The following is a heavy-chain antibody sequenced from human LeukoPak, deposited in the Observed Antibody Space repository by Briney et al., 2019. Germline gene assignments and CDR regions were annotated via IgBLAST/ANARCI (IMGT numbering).Heavy chain of an antibody. D-gene: IGHD3-3*01. CDR1: GYTFSRYY. CDR2: MNPSGGTT. J-gene: IGHJ3*02. V-gene: IGHV1-46*01. Sequence: ASVKVSCKASGYTFSRYYIHWVRQAPGQGLEWVGKMNPSGGTTTYAQKFQGRVTMTRDTPTSTVYMEMSSLRPEDTAVYYCAREKDDFRNAFDIWGQGTMVTVSS. CDR3: AREKDDFRNAFDI.